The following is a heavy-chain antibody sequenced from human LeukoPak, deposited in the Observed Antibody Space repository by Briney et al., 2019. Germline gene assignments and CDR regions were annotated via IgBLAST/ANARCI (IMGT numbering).Heavy chain of an antibody. CDR2: IIGSGGRT. CDR1: GFTLSSYA. CDR3: AKDVMKSGSWWDY. D-gene: IGHD1-26*01. J-gene: IGHJ4*02. Sequence: PGASLRLSCAASGFTLSSYAMSWVRQAPGGVLEWVSSIIGSGGRTYYADSVKGRFTISKDNSKNTMYPQMNSLRSEDTAVYYCAKDVMKSGSWWDYWGQGTLVTVSS. V-gene: IGHV3-23*01.